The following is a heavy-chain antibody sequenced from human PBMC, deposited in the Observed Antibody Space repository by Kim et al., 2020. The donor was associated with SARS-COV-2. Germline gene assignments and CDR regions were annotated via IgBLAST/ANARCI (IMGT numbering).Heavy chain of an antibody. J-gene: IGHJ5*01. V-gene: IGHV4-39*02. CDR1: GGSISSGGYY. Sequence: SETLSLTCTVSGGSISSGGYYWGWIRQPPGKGREWVGNINCSGNTYSNPTSKSRIAISADTSQNYLTLSLATLTAAAAAVCSWARIGHRTGDDNWFDTWG. CDR3: ARIGHRTGDDNWFDT. D-gene: IGHD3-16*01. CDR2: INCSGNT.